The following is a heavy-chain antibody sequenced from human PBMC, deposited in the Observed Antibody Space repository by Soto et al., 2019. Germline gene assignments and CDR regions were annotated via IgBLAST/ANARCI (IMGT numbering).Heavy chain of an antibody. J-gene: IGHJ4*02. CDR1: GYTFTSYG. Sequence: QVHLVQSGAEVKKPGASVKVSCKASGYTFTSYGITWVPQAPGQGLEWMGWISAHNGNTDYAQKLQGRVIVTRDTSTSTAYMELRSLIYDDTAVYYCASGRYGDYWGQGALVTVSS. CDR2: ISAHNGNT. CDR3: ASGRYGDY. D-gene: IGHD1-26*01. V-gene: IGHV1-18*01.